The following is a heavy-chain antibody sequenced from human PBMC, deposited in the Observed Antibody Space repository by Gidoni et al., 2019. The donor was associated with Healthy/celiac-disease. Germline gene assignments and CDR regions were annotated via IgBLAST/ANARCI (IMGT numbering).Heavy chain of an antibody. CDR1: GGPISSYY. J-gene: IGHJ6*02. D-gene: IGHD3-3*01. V-gene: IGHV4-59*01. Sequence: QVQLQESGPGLVKPSETLSLTCTVSGGPISSYYWSWIRQPPGKGLEWIGYIYYSGSTNYNPSLKSRVTISVDTSKNQFSLKLSSVTAADTAVYYCARDGDFWSGYRDYYYGMDVWGQGTTVTVSS. CDR2: IYYSGST. CDR3: ARDGDFWSGYRDYYYGMDV.